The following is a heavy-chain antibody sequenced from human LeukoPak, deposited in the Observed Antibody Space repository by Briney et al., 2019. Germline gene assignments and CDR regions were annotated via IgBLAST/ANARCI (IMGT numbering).Heavy chain of an antibody. V-gene: IGHV3-23*01. CDR3: AKRTGSSRYGPFDY. Sequence: GGSLRLSCAASGFTFSGSAMSWVRQAPGKGLEWVSGISASGASTYYPDSVKGRFTISRDASKTTLYLQMNSLRAEDTAVYYCAKRTGSSRYGPFDYWGQGTLVTVSS. CDR1: GFTFSGSA. J-gene: IGHJ4*02. D-gene: IGHD5-24*01. CDR2: ISASGAST.